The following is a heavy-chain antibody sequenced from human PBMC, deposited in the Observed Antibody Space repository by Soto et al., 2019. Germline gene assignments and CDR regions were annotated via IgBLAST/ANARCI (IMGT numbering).Heavy chain of an antibody. J-gene: IGHJ2*01. D-gene: IGHD3-10*02. Sequence: QGKGLEWVSLMYSGVSTYYAYSVKGRFTISRYNSKNTLYLQMNSLCAEVTAVYYCASFFFQAEDGIRDVRSVSAFLLNRSSDL. V-gene: IGHV3-66*01. CDR3: ASFFFQAEDGIRDVRSVSAFLLNRSSDL. CDR2: MYSGVST.